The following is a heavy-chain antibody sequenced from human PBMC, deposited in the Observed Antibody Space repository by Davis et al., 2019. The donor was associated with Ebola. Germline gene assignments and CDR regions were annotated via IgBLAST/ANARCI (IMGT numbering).Heavy chain of an antibody. CDR1: GFTFSAYS. CDR3: AKDLGTSGIFDM. CDR2: ISSSGSTYI. D-gene: IGHD1-14*01. J-gene: IGHJ3*02. V-gene: IGHV3-21*04. Sequence: GGSLRLSCAASGFTFSAYSMNWVRQAPGKGLEWVSSISSSGSTYIYYADSVKGRFTISRDNTKNSLYLQMNTLGAEDTAVYYCAKDLGTSGIFDMWGQGTVVTVSS.